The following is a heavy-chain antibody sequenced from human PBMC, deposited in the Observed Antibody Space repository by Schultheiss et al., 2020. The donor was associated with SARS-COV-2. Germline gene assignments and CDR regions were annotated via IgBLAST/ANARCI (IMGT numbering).Heavy chain of an antibody. D-gene: IGHD3-16*02. CDR3: AKDRDYVWGSYRSFPFGWFDP. CDR2: ISSSGSTI. J-gene: IGHJ5*02. CDR1: GFTFDDYG. Sequence: GGSLRLSCAASGFTFDDYGMSWVRQAPGKGLEWVSYISSSGSTIYYADSVKGRFTISRDNSKNTLYLQMNSLRAEDTAVYYCAKDRDYVWGSYRSFPFGWFDPWGQGTLVTVSS. V-gene: IGHV3-23*01.